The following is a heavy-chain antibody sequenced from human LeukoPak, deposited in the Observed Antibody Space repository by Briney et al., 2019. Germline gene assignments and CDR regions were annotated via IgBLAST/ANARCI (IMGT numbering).Heavy chain of an antibody. CDR3: ARGPLHEYGVN. CDR1: GFTVSSDY. CDR2: IYSSGST. Sequence: GRSLRLSCAASGFTVSSDYMSWVRQAPGKGLEWVSVIYSSGSTYDTESVKGRFTISRQNSRNTLYLQMNSLQTDDTAVYYCARGPLHEYGVNWGQGTLVTVSS. J-gene: IGHJ4*02. D-gene: IGHD4-17*01. V-gene: IGHV3-53*04.